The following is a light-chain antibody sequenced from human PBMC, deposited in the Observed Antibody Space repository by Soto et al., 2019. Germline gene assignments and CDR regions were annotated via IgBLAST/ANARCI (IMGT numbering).Light chain of an antibody. V-gene: IGKV1-5*03. CDR3: QHYNSYSEA. J-gene: IGKJ1*01. CDR2: QAS. Sequence: DIQMTQSPSTLSGSVGDRVTITCRASQTISSWLGWYQQKPGKAPKLLIYQASTLKSGFPSLFSGGGSGTEFTLTISSRQPDDFATYYCQHYNSYSEAFGQGKKVDIK. CDR1: QTISSW.